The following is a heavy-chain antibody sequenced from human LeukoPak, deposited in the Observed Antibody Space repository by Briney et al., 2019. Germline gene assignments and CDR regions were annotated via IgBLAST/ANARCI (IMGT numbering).Heavy chain of an antibody. CDR1: GFTFSSYA. D-gene: IGHD3-22*01. Sequence: TGGSLRLSCAASGFTFSSYAMSWVRQAPGKGLEWVSTINGGGGSTYYADSVKGRFTISRDNSKNTLYLQMNSLRAEDTAVYYCAKDLYDSSGYYRPYYFDYWGQGTLVTVSS. CDR3: AKDLYDSSGYYRPYYFDY. CDR2: INGGGGST. V-gene: IGHV3-23*01. J-gene: IGHJ4*02.